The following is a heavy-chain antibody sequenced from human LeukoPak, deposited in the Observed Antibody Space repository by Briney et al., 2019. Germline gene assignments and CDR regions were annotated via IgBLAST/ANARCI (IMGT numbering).Heavy chain of an antibody. D-gene: IGHD6-13*01. CDR2: IWYDGSNK. V-gene: IGHV3-33*01. Sequence: GSSLRLSCAASGFTFSSYGMHWVRQAPGKGLEWVAVIWYDGSNKYYADSVKGRFTISRDNAKNSLYLQMNSLRAGDTALYYCARDYGSSSWYWSLDYWGQGTLVTVSS. J-gene: IGHJ4*02. CDR1: GFTFSSYG. CDR3: ARDYGSSSWYWSLDY.